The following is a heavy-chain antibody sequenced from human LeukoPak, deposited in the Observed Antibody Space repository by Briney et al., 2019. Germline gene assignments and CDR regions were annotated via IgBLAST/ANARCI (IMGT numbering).Heavy chain of an antibody. CDR3: AGGTTNTKGAFDM. D-gene: IGHD2-8*01. Sequence: ASVKVSCKASGYTFTGYYIHWVRQAPGQGFEWMGWVNPNNGDTNYAQKFQGRVTMTTDTSISTAYMELSSLRSEDTAVYYCAGGTTNTKGAFDMWGQGTMVTVSS. CDR1: GYTFTGYY. J-gene: IGHJ3*02. V-gene: IGHV1-2*02. CDR2: VNPNNGDT.